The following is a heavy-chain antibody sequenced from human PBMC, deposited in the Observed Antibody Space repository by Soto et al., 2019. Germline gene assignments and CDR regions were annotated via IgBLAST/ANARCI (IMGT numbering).Heavy chain of an antibody. CDR3: AAQLIPEYYDFWSGKSAYYYYGMDV. D-gene: IGHD3-3*01. V-gene: IGHV4-39*07. Sequence: PSETLSLTCTVSGDSITSSLYYWGLIRQPPGKGLEWIATIYYSGNTYYKTSLKSRVTISLDTSKNQLSLKLSYVTAADTAVYYCAAQLIPEYYDFWSGKSAYYYYGMDVWGQGTTVTVSS. CDR1: GDSITSSLYY. J-gene: IGHJ6*02. CDR2: IYYSGNT.